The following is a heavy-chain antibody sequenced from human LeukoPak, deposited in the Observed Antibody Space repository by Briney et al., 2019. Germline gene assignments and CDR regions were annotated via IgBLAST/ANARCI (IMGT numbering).Heavy chain of an antibody. CDR2: IDYSGST. D-gene: IGHD5-12*01. CDR3: ARAGHNGYEIDY. Sequence: PSETLSLTCTVSGGSIHTYYWSWIRQFPGKGLEWIGYIDYSGSTNYTPSLRSRVTMSIDTSKNQFSLQLTSVTAADTAVYYCARAGHNGYEIDYWGQGTLLTVSS. J-gene: IGHJ4*02. V-gene: IGHV4-59*01. CDR1: GGSIHTYY.